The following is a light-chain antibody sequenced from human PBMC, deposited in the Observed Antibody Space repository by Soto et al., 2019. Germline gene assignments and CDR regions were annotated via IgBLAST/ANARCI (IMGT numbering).Light chain of an antibody. J-gene: IGKJ1*01. CDR1: QSVNRN. CDR2: GES. Sequence: EIVMTQSPATLSVSPGERATLSCRASQSVNRNLAWYQQKPGQAPRLLIYGESTRATGNPARFSGSGSGTDFTLTISSLQSEDFAVYYCQQYDNWPTTFGQGTKVEI. CDR3: QQYDNWPTT. V-gene: IGKV3-15*01.